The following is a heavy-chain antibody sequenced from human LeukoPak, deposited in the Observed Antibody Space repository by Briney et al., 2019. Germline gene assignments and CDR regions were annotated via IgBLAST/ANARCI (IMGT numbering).Heavy chain of an antibody. J-gene: IGHJ4*01. D-gene: IGHD5-18*01. Sequence: ASVKVSCKASGYTITGYYMHWVRQAPGQGLEWMGRINPNSGGTNSAQKFQGRVTMTRDTSISTAYMDLSGLRPDDTAVYYCAREGSGYTYGRGSYFDYWGHGILVTVSS. CDR1: GYTITGYY. CDR2: INPNSGGT. CDR3: AREGSGYTYGRGSYFDY. V-gene: IGHV1-2*06.